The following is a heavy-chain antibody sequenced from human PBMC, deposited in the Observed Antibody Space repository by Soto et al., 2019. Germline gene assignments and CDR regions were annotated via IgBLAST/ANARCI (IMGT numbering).Heavy chain of an antibody. J-gene: IGHJ5*02. V-gene: IGHV4-59*01. Sequence: ETLSLTCTVPAGSITTYYWSWMRQPLGKALEWIGYISYIGSTNYNPSLKSRLTISIDTSKSQISLNLTSMTTADTAVYYCASSGIVGREVNTWFDPWGQGTLVTVSS. CDR3: ASSGIVGREVNTWFDP. CDR2: ISYIGST. D-gene: IGHD3-22*01. CDR1: AGSITTYY.